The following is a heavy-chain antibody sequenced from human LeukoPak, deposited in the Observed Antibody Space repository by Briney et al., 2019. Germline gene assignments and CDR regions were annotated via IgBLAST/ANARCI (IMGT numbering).Heavy chain of an antibody. V-gene: IGHV4-61*02. CDR1: GGSISSGSYY. Sequence: PSETLSLTCTVSGGSISSGSYYWSWIRQPAGKGLEWIGRIYTSGSTNYNPSLKSRVTISVDTSKNQFSLKLSSVTAADTAVYYCARQVSDYYYYYIDVWGKGATVTVSS. J-gene: IGHJ6*03. CDR2: IYTSGST. D-gene: IGHD5/OR15-5a*01. CDR3: ARQVSDYYYYYIDV.